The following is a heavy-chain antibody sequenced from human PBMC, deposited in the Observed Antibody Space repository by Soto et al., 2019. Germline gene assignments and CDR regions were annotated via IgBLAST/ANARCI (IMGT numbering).Heavy chain of an antibody. CDR1: GFPFSTYA. J-gene: IGHJ3*02. V-gene: IGHV3-23*01. CDR2: ISGGDFVT. CDR3: ARDRSDPRDTFDI. Sequence: EVQLLESGGGLVHPGGSLRLSCAASGFPFSTYALSWVRQAPGKGLEWIAAISGGDFVTWYADSVKGRFTISRDNFRDSLYLQMNNLRGDDTALYYCARDRSDPRDTFDIWGQEPMVTVSS.